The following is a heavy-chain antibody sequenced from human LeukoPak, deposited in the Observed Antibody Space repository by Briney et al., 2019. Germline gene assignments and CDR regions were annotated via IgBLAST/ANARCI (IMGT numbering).Heavy chain of an antibody. CDR1: GDSISSTSYY. CDR3: ARVRGYSYGSDAFDI. CDR2: IYYSGNI. Sequence: SETLSLTCTVSGDSISSTSYYWGWIRQPPGKGLEWIGTIYYSGNIYYNPFLKSRVTISVDTSKNQFSLNLSSMTAVDTAVYYCARVRGYSYGSDAFDIWGQGTVVTVSS. V-gene: IGHV4-39*01. J-gene: IGHJ3*02. D-gene: IGHD5-18*01.